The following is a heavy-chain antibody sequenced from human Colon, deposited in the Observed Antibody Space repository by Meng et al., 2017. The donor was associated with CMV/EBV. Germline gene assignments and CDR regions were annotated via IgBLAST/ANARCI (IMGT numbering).Heavy chain of an antibody. CDR2: INSDGSST. CDR3: AREGGGTIAPRDLDY. Sequence: SGFTFSSYWMHWVRQAPGKGLVWVSRINSDGSSTSYADPVKGRFTISRDNAKNTLYLQMNSLRAEDTAVYYCAREGGGTIAPRDLDYWGQGTLVTVSS. J-gene: IGHJ4*02. V-gene: IGHV3-74*01. CDR1: GFTFSSYW. D-gene: IGHD6-6*01.